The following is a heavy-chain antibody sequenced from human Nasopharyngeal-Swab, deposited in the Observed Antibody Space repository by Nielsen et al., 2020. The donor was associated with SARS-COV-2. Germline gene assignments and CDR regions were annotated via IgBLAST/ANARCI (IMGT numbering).Heavy chain of an antibody. Sequence: GESLKISCKGSGFSFSDYWIGWVRQMPGKGLEWMGIIYPGDSDTRYSPSFQGQVTISADKSISTAYLQWSSLKASDAAMYYCARPGAGDSSAFDYWGQGTLVTVSS. D-gene: IGHD6-25*01. CDR2: IYPGDSDT. CDR3: ARPGAGDSSAFDY. CDR1: GFSFSDYW. J-gene: IGHJ4*02. V-gene: IGHV5-51*01.